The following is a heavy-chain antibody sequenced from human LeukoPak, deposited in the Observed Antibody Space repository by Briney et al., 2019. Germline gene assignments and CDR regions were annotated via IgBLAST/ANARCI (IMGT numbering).Heavy chain of an antibody. CDR1: GFTFSNYY. J-gene: IGHJ4*02. CDR3: ARDFLAGATYEPFDY. D-gene: IGHD1-26*01. CDR2: ISSSSSYT. V-gene: IGHV3-11*05. Sequence: GGSLRLSWAASGFTFSNYYMSCIRQAPGEGRGWVSYISSSSSYTHYADSVKGRFTIPSDKPKNPLYLQMNSLRADDTAVYYCARDFLAGATYEPFDYWGQGTLVTVSS.